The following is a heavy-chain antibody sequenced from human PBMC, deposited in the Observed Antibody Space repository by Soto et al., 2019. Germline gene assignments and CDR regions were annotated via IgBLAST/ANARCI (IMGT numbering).Heavy chain of an antibody. D-gene: IGHD6-19*01. V-gene: IGHV1-69*01. CDR1: GGTFSSYA. CDR3: ARALVAGSHDYYGMDV. CDR2: IIPIFGTA. Sequence: QVQLVQSGAEVKKPGSSVKVSCKASGGTFSSYAISWVRQAPGQGLEGMGGIIPIFGTANYAQKFQGRVTITADESTTTAHMELSSLRSEDTAVYYCARALVAGSHDYYGMDVWGQGTTVTVSS. J-gene: IGHJ6*02.